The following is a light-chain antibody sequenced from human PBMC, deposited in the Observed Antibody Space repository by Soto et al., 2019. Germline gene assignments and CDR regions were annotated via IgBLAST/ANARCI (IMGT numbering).Light chain of an antibody. CDR3: QQRSNWPPTWT. J-gene: IGKJ1*01. Sequence: EIVLTQSPATLSLSPGERATLSCRASQSVSTYLAWYQQKPGQAPRLLIYDASKRATGIPVRFSGSGSGTDCTLTITSPEPEDFGVYYCQQRSNWPPTWTFGQGTKVDIK. V-gene: IGKV3-11*01. CDR2: DAS. CDR1: QSVSTY.